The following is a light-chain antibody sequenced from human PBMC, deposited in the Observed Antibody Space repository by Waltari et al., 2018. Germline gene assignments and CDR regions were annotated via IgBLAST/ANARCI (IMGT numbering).Light chain of an antibody. V-gene: IGKV3-15*01. CDR3: QHYNNWPPYT. Sequence: EIVMTQSPVTLSVSPGEIATLSCRASQSVSMKLAWYQQKPGQGPRLLIYGASTRATGIPARVSGSRSRTEFTPTISSLQYEDVAVYHCQHYNNWPPYTFGQGTKLEI. J-gene: IGKJ2*01. CDR1: QSVSMK. CDR2: GAS.